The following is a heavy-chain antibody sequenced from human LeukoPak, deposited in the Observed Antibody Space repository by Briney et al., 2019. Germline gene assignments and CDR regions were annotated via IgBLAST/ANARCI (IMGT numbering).Heavy chain of an antibody. D-gene: IGHD4-23*01. V-gene: IGHV4-59*01. CDR2: IYDSGST. CDR3: ARQVVIEEYSYYYYNGMDV. Sequence: SETLSLTCTVSGGSFSSYYWSWIRQPPGKGLEWIGYIYDSGSTNYNPSLKSRVIISVDMSKNQLSLKLTSVTAADTAVYNCARQVVIEEYSYYYYNGMDVWGQGTTVTVSS. CDR1: GGSFSSYY. J-gene: IGHJ6*02.